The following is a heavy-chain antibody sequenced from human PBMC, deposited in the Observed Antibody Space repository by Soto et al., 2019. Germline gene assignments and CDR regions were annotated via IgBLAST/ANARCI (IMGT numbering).Heavy chain of an antibody. CDR2: TYLRSKWYN. Sequence: SQTVSLTCLISGGSVSTNLGTWNWIRQSPSRGLEWLGRTYLRSKWYNEYAVSVKSRIAIRPDTSKNLFSLQLSSVTPEDTAVYFRARAAVAFDAFDIWAQGTVVTVSS. J-gene: IGHJ3*02. CDR1: GGSVSTNLGT. V-gene: IGHV6-1*01. CDR3: ARAAVAFDAFDI. D-gene: IGHD2-15*01.